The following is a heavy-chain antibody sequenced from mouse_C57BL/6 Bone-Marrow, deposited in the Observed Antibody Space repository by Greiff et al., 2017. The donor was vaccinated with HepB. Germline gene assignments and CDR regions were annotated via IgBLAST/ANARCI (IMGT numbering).Heavy chain of an antibody. J-gene: IGHJ1*03. CDR2: INPSNGGT. D-gene: IGHD2-4*01. Sequence: QVQLQQPGTELVKPGASVKLSCKASGYTFTSYWMHWVKQRPGQGLEWIGNINPSNGGTNYNEKFKSKATLTVDKSSSTSYMQLSSLTSEDSAVYYWARSMITKWYFDVWGTGTTVTVSS. CDR1: GYTFTSYW. CDR3: ARSMITKWYFDV. V-gene: IGHV1-53*01.